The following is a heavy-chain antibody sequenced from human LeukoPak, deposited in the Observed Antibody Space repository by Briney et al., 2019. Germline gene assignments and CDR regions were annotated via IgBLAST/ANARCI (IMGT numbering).Heavy chain of an antibody. V-gene: IGHV1-2*02. J-gene: IGHJ4*02. CDR1: GYTFTGYY. D-gene: IGHD3-3*01. CDR2: INPNSGGT. CDR3: ARLPLRFLEWSPFDY. Sequence: GASVKVSCKASGYTFTGYYMHWVRQAPGQGLEWMGWINPNSGGTNYAQKFQGRVTMTRDTSISTAYMELSRLRSDDTAVYYCARLPLRFLEWSPFDYWGQGTLVTASS.